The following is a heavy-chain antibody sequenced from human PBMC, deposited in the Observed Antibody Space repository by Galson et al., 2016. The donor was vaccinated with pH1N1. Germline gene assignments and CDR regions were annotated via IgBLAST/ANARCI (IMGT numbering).Heavy chain of an antibody. CDR3: VRANGAKSAY. J-gene: IGHJ4*02. CDR2: IKQDGTEK. D-gene: IGHD4-23*01. Sequence: SLRLSCAASGFSFSSYWMSWVRQAPGKGLEWVANIKQDGTEKYYVASVKGRFTISRDNAKNSLYLQMNSLRVEDTAVYYCVRANGAKSAYWGQGTLVTVSS. CDR1: GFSFSSYW. V-gene: IGHV3-7*04.